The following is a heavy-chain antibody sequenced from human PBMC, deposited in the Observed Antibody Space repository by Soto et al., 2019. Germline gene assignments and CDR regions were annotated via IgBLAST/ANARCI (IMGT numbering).Heavy chain of an antibody. CDR1: GFTFTTYC. CDR3: ARGHLPWDYHCYGMDV. J-gene: IGHJ6*02. V-gene: IGHV3-64*02. CDR2: ISNDGVHT. D-gene: IGHD7-27*01. Sequence: PGGSLRLSCVASGFTFTTYCLHWVRQAPGKGLEYLSAISNDGVHTYYADSVKGRFTISRDNSKDTLYLHMGSLRPEDMAVYYCARGHLPWDYHCYGMDVWGQGTTVTVSS.